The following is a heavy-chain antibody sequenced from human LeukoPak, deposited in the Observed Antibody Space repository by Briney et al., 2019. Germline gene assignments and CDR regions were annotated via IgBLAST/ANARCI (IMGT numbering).Heavy chain of an antibody. Sequence: SETLSLTCTVSGGSISSSSYYWGWIRQPPGKGLEWIGSIYYSGSTYYNPSLKSRVTISVDTSKNQFSLKLSSMTAADTAVYYCARDPRADYFDYWGQGTLVTVSS. J-gene: IGHJ4*02. V-gene: IGHV4-39*07. CDR2: IYYSGST. CDR3: ARDPRADYFDY. CDR1: GGSISSSSYY.